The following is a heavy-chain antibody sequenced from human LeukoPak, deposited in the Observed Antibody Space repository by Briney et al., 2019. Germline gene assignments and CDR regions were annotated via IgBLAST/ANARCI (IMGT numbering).Heavy chain of an antibody. V-gene: IGHV4-61*02. CDR1: GGSIRSGSYY. Sequence: PSETLSLTCTVSGGSIRSGSYYWSWIRQPAGKGLEWIGRIYTSGSTNYNPSLKSRVTISVDTSKNQFSLKLSSVTAADTAVYYCARDSGGYCRSTSCYDYWAQGTLVTVSS. D-gene: IGHD2-2*01. CDR2: IYTSGST. J-gene: IGHJ4*02. CDR3: ARDSGGYCRSTSCYDY.